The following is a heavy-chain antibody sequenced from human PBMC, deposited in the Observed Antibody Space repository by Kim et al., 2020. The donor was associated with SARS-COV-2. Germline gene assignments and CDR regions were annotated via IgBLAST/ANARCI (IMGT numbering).Heavy chain of an antibody. CDR1: GGSISSCGYY. V-gene: IGHV4-31*03. J-gene: IGHJ4*02. CDR2: YYYSGST. D-gene: IGHD1-26*01. CDR3: ARMVGGCYWYFDY. Sequence: SETLSLTCTVSGGSISSCGYYWSWIRQHQGQGLEWIGYYYYSGSTYYNPSRNSRVTISVDTSKNQFSLKLSSVTAADTAVYYCARMVGGCYWYFDYWGQGTLATVSP.